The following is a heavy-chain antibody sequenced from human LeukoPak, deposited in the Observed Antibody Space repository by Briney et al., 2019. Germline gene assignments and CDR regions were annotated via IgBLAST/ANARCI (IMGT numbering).Heavy chain of an antibody. CDR1: GFTFSNYA. CDR2: ISSNGGIT. J-gene: IGHJ4*02. CDR3: VKDKYPVVVAATLDY. Sequence: PGGSLRLSCSASGFTFSNYAMHWVRQAPGKGLEYVSDISSNGGITYYADSVKGRFTVSSDNSKNMLHLQMNSLRAEDTAVYYCVKDKYPVVVAATLDYWGQGILVTVPS. V-gene: IGHV3-64D*09. D-gene: IGHD2-15*01.